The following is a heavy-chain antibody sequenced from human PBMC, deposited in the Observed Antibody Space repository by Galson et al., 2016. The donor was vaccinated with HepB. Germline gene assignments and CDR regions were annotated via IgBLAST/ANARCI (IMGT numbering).Heavy chain of an antibody. CDR1: GGTFTNYA. CDR3: ARDEGCSSTSCYSGDYYFGMDV. J-gene: IGHJ6*02. Sequence: SVKVSCKASGGTFTNYAINWVRQAPGQGLEWMGRLIPVQGIPNYAQIFQVRVTITADKSRTTAYMELSSLRSEDTAVYYCARDEGCSSTSCYSGDYYFGMDVWGQGTTVTVSS. V-gene: IGHV1-69*04. D-gene: IGHD2-2*02. CDR2: LIPVQGIP.